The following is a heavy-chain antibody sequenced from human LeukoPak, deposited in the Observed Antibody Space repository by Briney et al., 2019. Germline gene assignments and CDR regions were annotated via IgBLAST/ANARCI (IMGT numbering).Heavy chain of an antibody. CDR1: GGSISSSSYY. D-gene: IGHD2-15*01. CDR2: IYYSGST. V-gene: IGHV4-39*01. J-gene: IGHJ3*02. Sequence: SETLSLTCTVSGGSISSSSYYWGWIRQPPGKGLEWIGSIYYSGSTYYNPSLKSRVTISVDTSKNQFSLKLSSVTAADTAVYYCARNYCSGGSCYPHDAFDIWGQGTMVTVSS. CDR3: ARNYCSGGSCYPHDAFDI.